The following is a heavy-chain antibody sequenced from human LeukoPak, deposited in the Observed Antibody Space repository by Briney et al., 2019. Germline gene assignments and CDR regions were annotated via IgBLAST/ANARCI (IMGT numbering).Heavy chain of an antibody. J-gene: IGHJ5*02. CDR3: AKESDILTGPNWFDP. CDR1: GFTFSSYA. V-gene: IGHV3-23*01. CDR2: ISGSGGST. Sequence: TGGSLRLSCAASGFTFSSYAMSWVRQAPGKGLEWVSAISGSGGSTYYADSVKGRFTISRDNSKNTLYLQMNSLRAEDTAVYYCAKESDILTGPNWFDPWGQGTLVTVSS. D-gene: IGHD3-9*01.